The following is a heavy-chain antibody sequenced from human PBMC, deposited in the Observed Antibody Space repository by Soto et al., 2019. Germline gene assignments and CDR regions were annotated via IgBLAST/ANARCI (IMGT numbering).Heavy chain of an antibody. CDR3: AKDYSSGRRDYYYYGMDV. V-gene: IGHV3-30*18. J-gene: IGHJ6*02. Sequence: GGSLRLSCAASGFIFSRYGMHWVRQAPGKGLEWVAIISYDGSDKYYADSVKGRFTISRDNSKNTLYLQMNSLTTEDTASYYCAKDYSSGRRDYYYYGMDVWGQGTTVTVSS. CDR2: ISYDGSDK. CDR1: GFIFSRYG. D-gene: IGHD6-19*01.